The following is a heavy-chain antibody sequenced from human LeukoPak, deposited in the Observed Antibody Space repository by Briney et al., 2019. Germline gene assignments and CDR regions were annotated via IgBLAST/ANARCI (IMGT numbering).Heavy chain of an antibody. J-gene: IGHJ3*02. CDR2: ISYDGSNK. Sequence: GRSLRLSCAASGFTFSSYATHWVRQAPGKGLGWVAVISYDGSNKYYADSVKGRFTISRDNSKNTLYLQMNSLRAEDTAVYYCARKAFGTDAFDIWGQGTMVTVSS. V-gene: IGHV3-30-3*01. CDR3: ARKAFGTDAFDI. CDR1: GFTFSSYA. D-gene: IGHD3-10*01.